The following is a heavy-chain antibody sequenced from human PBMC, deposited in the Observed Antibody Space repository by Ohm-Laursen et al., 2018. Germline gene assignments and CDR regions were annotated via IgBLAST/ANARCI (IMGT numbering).Heavy chain of an antibody. CDR3: ARNSSTWGRSVDY. D-gene: IGHD2-2*01. J-gene: IGHJ4*02. Sequence: SLRLSCAASGFTLKTYAMSWVRQGPGKGLEWVSSMSAGDGDTYYADSVKGRFTVSRDNAKNSLFLQMNSLRAEDTAVYYCARNSSTWGRSVDYRGQGALVTVSS. CDR1: GFTLKTYA. CDR2: MSAGDGDT. V-gene: IGHV3-23*01.